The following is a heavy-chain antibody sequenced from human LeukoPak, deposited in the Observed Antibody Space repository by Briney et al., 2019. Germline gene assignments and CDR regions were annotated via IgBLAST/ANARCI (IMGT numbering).Heavy chain of an antibody. CDR1: GFTFSS. V-gene: IGHV3-23*01. Sequence: GGSLRLSCAPSGFTFSSWVRQAPGQGLEWVSTISGSGGSRSYADSVRGRFTISRDNSKNTLYLQMNSLRAEDTAVYYCAKSPTTMYPFDSWGQGTLVTVSS. J-gene: IGHJ4*02. CDR2: ISGSGGSR. CDR3: AKSPTTMYPFDS. D-gene: IGHD3-10*02.